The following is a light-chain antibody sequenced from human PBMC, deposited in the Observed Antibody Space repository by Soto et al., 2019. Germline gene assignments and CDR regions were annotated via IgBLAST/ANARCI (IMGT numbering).Light chain of an antibody. CDR3: QQYGSSPWT. CDR2: GAS. CDR1: QTIRRNY. Sequence: ETVLTQSPATLSLSPGERATLSCRASQTIRRNYLAWYRQTPGQAPRLLIYGASNRATGIADRFSGSGSGTDFTRIISRLEPEDFALYYCQQYGSSPWTFGQGTKLEIK. V-gene: IGKV3-20*01. J-gene: IGKJ1*01.